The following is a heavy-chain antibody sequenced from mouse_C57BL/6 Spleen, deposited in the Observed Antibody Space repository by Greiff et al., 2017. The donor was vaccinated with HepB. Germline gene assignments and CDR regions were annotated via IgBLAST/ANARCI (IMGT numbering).Heavy chain of an antibody. CDR2: IYPGDGDT. J-gene: IGHJ1*03. CDR1: GYAFSSSW. D-gene: IGHD2-1*01. CDR3: ARRYYGTRGWYFDV. V-gene: IGHV1-82*01. Sequence: VQLQQSGPELVKPGASVKISCKASGYAFSSSWMNWVKQRPGKGLEWIGRIYPGDGDTNYNGKFKGKATLTADKSSSTAYMQLSSLTSEDSAVYFCARRYYGTRGWYFDVWGTGTTVTVSS.